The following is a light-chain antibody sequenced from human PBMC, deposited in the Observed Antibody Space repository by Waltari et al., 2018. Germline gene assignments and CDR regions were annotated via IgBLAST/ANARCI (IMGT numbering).Light chain of an antibody. CDR1: QSVSSY. Sequence: EIVMTQSPATLSVSPGERAALSCRASQSVSSYLAWYQQKPGPAPRLLIYGSSTRATGIPARFSGSGSGTEFTLTISSLQSEDSAVYYCQQYSHWPPLTFGGGTKVEIK. CDR3: QQYSHWPPLT. V-gene: IGKV3-15*01. CDR2: GSS. J-gene: IGKJ4*01.